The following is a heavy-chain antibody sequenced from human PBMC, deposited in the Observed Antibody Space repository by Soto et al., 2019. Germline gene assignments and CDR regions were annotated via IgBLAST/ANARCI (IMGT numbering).Heavy chain of an antibody. D-gene: IGHD2-21*01. CDR2: ISSGGDTI. CDR3: ARGPISNDHYFDY. V-gene: IGHV3-48*01. Sequence: GGSLRLSCVASGFTFSHYAMNWVRQAPGKELEWISYISSGGDTIYYADSVRGRFTISRDNVENSLYLQMHSLGAEETALYYCARGPISNDHYFDYWGQGALVNVSS. CDR1: GFTFSHYA. J-gene: IGHJ4*02.